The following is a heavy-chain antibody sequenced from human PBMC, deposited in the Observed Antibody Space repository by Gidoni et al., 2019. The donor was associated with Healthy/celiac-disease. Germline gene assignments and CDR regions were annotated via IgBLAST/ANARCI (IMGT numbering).Heavy chain of an antibody. CDR2: INHSGST. CDR1: GGSFSGYY. D-gene: IGHD3-10*01. Sequence: QVQLQQWGAGLLTPSETLSLTCAVYGGSFSGYYWSGIRQPPGTGLEWSGEINHSGSTNYNPSLKSRVTISVDTSKNQFSLKLSSVTGADKAVYYCARGGSGRDYWGQGTLVTVSS. CDR3: ARGGSGRDY. V-gene: IGHV4-34*01. J-gene: IGHJ4*02.